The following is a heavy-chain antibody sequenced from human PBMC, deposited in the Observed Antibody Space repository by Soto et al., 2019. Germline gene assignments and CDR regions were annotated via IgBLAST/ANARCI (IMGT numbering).Heavy chain of an antibody. D-gene: IGHD6-13*01. V-gene: IGHV3-23*01. CDR3: AKDERIAAAGTYYYYGMDV. J-gene: IGHJ6*02. CDR2: ISGSGGST. Sequence: LRLSCAASGFTFSSYAMSWVRQAPGKGLEWVSAISGSGGSTYYADSVKGRFTISRDNSKNTLYLQMNSLRAEDTAVYYCAKDERIAAAGTYYYYGMDVWGQGTTVTVSS. CDR1: GFTFSSYA.